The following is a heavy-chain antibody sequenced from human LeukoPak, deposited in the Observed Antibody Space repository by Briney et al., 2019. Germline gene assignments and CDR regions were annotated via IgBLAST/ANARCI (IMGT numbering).Heavy chain of an antibody. D-gene: IGHD3-22*01. CDR3: ARLLSQTYYYDSSLDY. V-gene: IGHV3-11*04. CDR1: GFAFSNYY. J-gene: IGHJ4*02. CDR2: ISSSGSTI. Sequence: PGGSLLLSCAASGFAFSNYYMSWIRRAPGTGREGVSYISSSGSTIYYADTVKGRFTISREHAKNSLYLQMNSLRAEDTAVYYCARLLSQTYYYDSSLDYWGQGTLVTVSS.